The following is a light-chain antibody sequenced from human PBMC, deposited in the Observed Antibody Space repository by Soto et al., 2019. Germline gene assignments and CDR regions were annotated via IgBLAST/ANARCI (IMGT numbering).Light chain of an antibody. CDR3: QQANTFALT. J-gene: IGKJ4*01. V-gene: IGKV1-5*01. Sequence: DIQMTQSPSTLSACVGDRVTITCRASQSISSWLAWYQQKPGKAPKLLIYDASSLESGVPSRFSGSGSGTEFTLTISSLQPDDFATYYCQQANTFALTFGGGTKVDI. CDR1: QSISSW. CDR2: DAS.